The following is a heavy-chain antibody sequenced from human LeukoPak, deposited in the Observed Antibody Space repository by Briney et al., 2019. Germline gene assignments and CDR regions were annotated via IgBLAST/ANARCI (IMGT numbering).Heavy chain of an antibody. V-gene: IGHV4-38-2*02. D-gene: IGHD3-22*01. CDR3: ARVAYYDSSDYYYNFDY. J-gene: IGHJ4*02. CDR2: IYHNGIT. CDR1: RYSLSSAYY. Sequence: SETLSLTCTVSRYSLSSAYYWGWLRQPPGKGLEWIGIIYHNGITYYNPSLKSRVTISVETSKNQFSLKLNSVTAADTAVYYCARVAYYDSSDYYYNFDYWGQGTLVTVSS.